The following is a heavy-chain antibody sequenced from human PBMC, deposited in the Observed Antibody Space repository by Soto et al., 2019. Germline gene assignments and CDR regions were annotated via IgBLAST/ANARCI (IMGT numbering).Heavy chain of an antibody. J-gene: IGHJ4*02. CDR1: GGSISSYY. D-gene: IGHD6-6*01. V-gene: IGHV4-59*08. CDR3: ARLKASSSSNFDY. Sequence: SETLSLTCTVSGGSISSYYWSWIRQPPGKGLEWIGYIYYSGSTNYNPSLKSRVTISVDTSKNQFSLNLSSVTAADTAVYYCARLKASSSSNFDYWGQGTLVTVSS. CDR2: IYYSGST.